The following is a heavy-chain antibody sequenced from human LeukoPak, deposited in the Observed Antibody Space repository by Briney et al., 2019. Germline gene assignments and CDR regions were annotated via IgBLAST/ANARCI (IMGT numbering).Heavy chain of an antibody. CDR2: IWYDGTNK. Sequence: SGGSLRLSCAASGFTFSSYGMHWVRQAPGKGLEWVAVIWYDGTNKYYGDSVKGRFTISRDNPKNTLYLQMNSLRTEDTAVYYCARSNPQCSRYSTSCLDDWGQGALVTVSS. CDR3: ARSNPQCSRYSTSCLDD. J-gene: IGHJ4*02. V-gene: IGHV3-33*01. D-gene: IGHD6-13*01. CDR1: GFTFSSYG.